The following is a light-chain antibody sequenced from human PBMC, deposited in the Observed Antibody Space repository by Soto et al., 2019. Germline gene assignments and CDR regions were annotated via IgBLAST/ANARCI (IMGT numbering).Light chain of an antibody. CDR3: GSYTSSTTPL. CDR1: SSDVGGSHY. Sequence: QSALTQPASVSGSPGQSITISCTGSSSDVGGSHYVSWYQQYPGEAPKIVISEVSNRPSGVSNRFSGSKSGNTASLTISGLQAEDGADSYCGSYTSSTTPLFGGGTKLTVL. CDR2: EVS. J-gene: IGLJ2*01. V-gene: IGLV2-14*01.